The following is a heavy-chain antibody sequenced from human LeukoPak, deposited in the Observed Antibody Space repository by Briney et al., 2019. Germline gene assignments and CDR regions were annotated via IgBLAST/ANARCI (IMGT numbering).Heavy chain of an antibody. D-gene: IGHD3-10*01. CDR1: GGSFGGYY. Sequence: SETLSLTCAVYGGSFGGYYWTWIRQPPGKGLEWIGEINHSGSTNYNPSLKSRVSISADTSKNQFSLKLSSMTAADTAVYYCARRLRFGAGVDHWGQGTLVTVSS. V-gene: IGHV4-34*01. CDR3: ARRLRFGAGVDH. CDR2: INHSGST. J-gene: IGHJ4*02.